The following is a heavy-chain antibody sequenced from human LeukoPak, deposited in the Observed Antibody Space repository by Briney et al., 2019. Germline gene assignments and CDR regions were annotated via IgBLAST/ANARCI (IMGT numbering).Heavy chain of an antibody. Sequence: ASVKVSCKASGGTFSSYAISWVRQAPGQGLEWMGGIIPIFGTANYAQKFQGRVTITADESTSTAYMGLSSLRSEDTAVYYCARARIAAAGTYFDYWGQGTLVTVSS. CDR1: GGTFSSYA. V-gene: IGHV1-69*13. J-gene: IGHJ4*02. D-gene: IGHD6-13*01. CDR2: IIPIFGTA. CDR3: ARARIAAAGTYFDY.